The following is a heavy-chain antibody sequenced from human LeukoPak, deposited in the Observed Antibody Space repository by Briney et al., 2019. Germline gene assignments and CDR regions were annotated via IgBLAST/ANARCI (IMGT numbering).Heavy chain of an antibody. CDR2: IYYSGST. Sequence: SETLSLTCTVSGGSISSYYWSWIRQPPGKGLEWIGYIYYSGSTNYNPSLKSRVTISVDTSKNQFSLKLSSVTAADTAVYYCARLIRGMVRGVTNWFDPWGQGTLVTVSS. J-gene: IGHJ5*02. D-gene: IGHD3-10*01. V-gene: IGHV4-59*08. CDR1: GGSISSYY. CDR3: ARLIRGMVRGVTNWFDP.